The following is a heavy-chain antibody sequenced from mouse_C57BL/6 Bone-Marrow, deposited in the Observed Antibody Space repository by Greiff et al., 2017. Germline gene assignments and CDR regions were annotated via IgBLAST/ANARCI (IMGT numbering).Heavy chain of an antibody. CDR1: GYTFTGYW. V-gene: IGHV1-9*01. CDR3: ARATPGSNY. CDR2: ILPGSGGT. J-gene: IGHJ4*01. Sequence: VKLVESGAELMKPGASVKLSCKATGYTFTGYWIEWVKQRPGHGLEWIGEILPGSGGTNYNEKFKGKATFTADTPSNTAYMQLSSLTTEDSAIYYCARATPGSNYGGQGTSVTVS.